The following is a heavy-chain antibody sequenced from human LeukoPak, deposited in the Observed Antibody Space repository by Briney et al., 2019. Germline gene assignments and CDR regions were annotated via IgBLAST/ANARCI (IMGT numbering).Heavy chain of an antibody. CDR1: GYTFTTQW. D-gene: IGHD1-7*01. Sequence: GKSLKISCKTSGYTFTTQWIAWVRQMPGKGLEWMGIIYPGDSDTRYSPSFQGQVTISADKSITTAYLQWNSLKASDTAIYYCARRTTGTTGNPWFDPWGQGTLVTVSS. V-gene: IGHV5-51*01. CDR3: ARRTTGTTGNPWFDP. CDR2: IYPGDSDT. J-gene: IGHJ5*02.